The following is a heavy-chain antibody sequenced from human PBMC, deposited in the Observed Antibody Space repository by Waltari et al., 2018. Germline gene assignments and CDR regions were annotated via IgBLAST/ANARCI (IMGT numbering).Heavy chain of an antibody. CDR3: AAAPFYYYDSCGQSLDY. J-gene: IGHJ4*02. Sequence: RLEWIGWIVVGSGNTNYAQKFQERVTITRDMSTSTAYMELSSLRSEDTAVYYCAAAPFYYYDSCGQSLDYWGQGTLVTVSS. CDR2: IVVGSGNT. D-gene: IGHD3-22*01. V-gene: IGHV1-58*01.